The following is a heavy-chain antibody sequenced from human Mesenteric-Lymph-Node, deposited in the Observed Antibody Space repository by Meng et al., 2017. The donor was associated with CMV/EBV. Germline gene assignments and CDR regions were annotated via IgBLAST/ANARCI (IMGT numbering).Heavy chain of an antibody. CDR1: GGSLRGYY. CDR2: INHSGST. D-gene: IGHD3-9*01. J-gene: IGHJ4*02. CDR3: ARGSSYDILTGYFDY. V-gene: IGHV4-34*01. Sequence: QVQLPQWVAGLLKPSETLAATCAVYGGSLRGYYWNWIRQSPVKGLEWIGEINHSGSTTYNPSFTSRIIKSVDTSTNQISLNMSSVTAADTAVYYCARGSSYDILTGYFDYWGQGALVTVSS.